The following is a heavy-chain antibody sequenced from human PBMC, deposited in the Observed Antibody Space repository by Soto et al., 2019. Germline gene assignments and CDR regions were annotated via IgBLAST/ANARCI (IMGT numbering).Heavy chain of an antibody. J-gene: IGHJ5*02. CDR1: GFSLSTSGVG. V-gene: IGHV2-5*01. D-gene: IGHD3-10*01. CDR3: AHRPQVIPRSMVLFDP. CDR2: IYWNDDK. Sequence: SGPTLVNPTQTLTLTCTFSGFSLSTSGVGVGWIRQPPGKALEWLALIYWNDDKRYSPSLKSRLTITKDTSKNQVVLTMTNMDPVDTATYYCAHRPQVIPRSMVLFDPWGQGTLVTVSS.